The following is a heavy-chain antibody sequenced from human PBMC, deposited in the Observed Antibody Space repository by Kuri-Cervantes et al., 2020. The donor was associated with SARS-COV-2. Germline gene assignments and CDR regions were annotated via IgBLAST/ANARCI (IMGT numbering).Heavy chain of an antibody. D-gene: IGHD6-13*01. Sequence: ASVKVSCKASGYTFTGYYMHWVRQAPGQGLEWMGWISAYNGNTNYAQKLQGRVTMTTDTSTSTAYMELRSLRSEDTAVYYCASVGVERTNIGGNYYYQMDVWAQGTMVTVSS. V-gene: IGHV1-18*04. CDR2: ISAYNGNT. J-gene: IGHJ6*02. CDR3: ASVGVERTNIGGNYYYQMDV. CDR1: GYTFTGYY.